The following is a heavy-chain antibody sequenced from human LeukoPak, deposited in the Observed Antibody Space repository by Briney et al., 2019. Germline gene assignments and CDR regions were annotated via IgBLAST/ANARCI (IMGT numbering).Heavy chain of an antibody. D-gene: IGHD3-22*01. CDR3: AKGSSGYFADL. CDR2: ISNDGGGI. Sequence: GGFLRLSCAASGFIFNNYGLIWVRQAPGKGLQWVSAISNDGGGIQYADFVKGRFTISRDNSKNMLFLQMNSLTAEDTALYYCAKGSSGYFADLWGQGTLVTVSS. CDR1: GFIFNNYG. V-gene: IGHV3-23*01. J-gene: IGHJ5*02.